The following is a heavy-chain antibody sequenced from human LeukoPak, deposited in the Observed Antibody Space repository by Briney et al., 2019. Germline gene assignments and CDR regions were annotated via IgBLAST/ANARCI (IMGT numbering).Heavy chain of an antibody. CDR2: IKRDGSER. Sequence: PGGSLRLSCAASVYTFTTSWTRWVRQAPGRGREWVANIKRDGSERYCEGSVKGRFTISRDNAKNSLYLQMSSLRAENTGVYYCAGSGWQVYLDYWGQGALVTVSS. CDR3: AGSGWQVYLDY. V-gene: IGHV3-7*01. CDR1: VYTFTTSW. J-gene: IGHJ4*02. D-gene: IGHD6-19*01.